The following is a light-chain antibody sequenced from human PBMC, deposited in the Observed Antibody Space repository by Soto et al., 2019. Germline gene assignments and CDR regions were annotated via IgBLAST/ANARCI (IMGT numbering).Light chain of an antibody. CDR2: EVT. Sequence: QSVLTQPASVSGSPGQSIPLSCTGTSGDIGSYNRVSWYQQHPGKAPKLIIYEVTDRPSGVSNRFSGSKSGNTASLTISGLQAEDEAEYYCSSYTNINARACVFGTGTKLTVL. J-gene: IGLJ1*01. CDR3: SSYTNINARACV. V-gene: IGLV2-14*01. CDR1: SGDIGSYNR.